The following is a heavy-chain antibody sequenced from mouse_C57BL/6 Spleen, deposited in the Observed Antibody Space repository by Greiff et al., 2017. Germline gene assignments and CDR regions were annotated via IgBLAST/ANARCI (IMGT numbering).Heavy chain of an antibody. CDR3: ASLDSSGSWFAY. CDR1: GYAFSSSW. CDR2: IYPGDGDT. D-gene: IGHD3-2*02. J-gene: IGHJ3*01. V-gene: IGHV1-82*01. Sequence: QVQLQQSGPELVKPGASVKISCKASGYAFSSSWMNWVKQRPGKGLEWIGRIYPGDGDTNYNGKFKGKATLTADKSSSTAYMQLSSLTSEDSAVXFCASLDSSGSWFAYWGQGTLVTVSA.